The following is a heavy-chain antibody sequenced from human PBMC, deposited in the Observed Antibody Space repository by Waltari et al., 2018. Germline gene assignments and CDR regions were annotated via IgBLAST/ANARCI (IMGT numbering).Heavy chain of an antibody. CDR1: GYSISSGYY. Sequence: QVQLQESGPGLVKPSETLSLTCAVSGYSISSGYYWGWIRQAPGKGLEWIGSIYHSGSTYYNPSLKSRVTISVDTSKNQFSLKLSSVTAADTAVYYCARIGGFRDYYGMDVWGQGTTVTVSS. V-gene: IGHV4-38-2*01. D-gene: IGHD3-10*01. CDR3: ARIGGFRDYYGMDV. J-gene: IGHJ6*02. CDR2: IYHSGST.